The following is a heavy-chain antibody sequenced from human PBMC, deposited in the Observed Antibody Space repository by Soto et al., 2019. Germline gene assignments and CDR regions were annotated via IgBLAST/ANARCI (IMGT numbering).Heavy chain of an antibody. J-gene: IGHJ6*02. V-gene: IGHV1-3*01. CDR3: ARDGWWGLYYDSSGSPLYGMDV. D-gene: IGHD3-22*01. CDR2: INAGNGNT. CDR1: GYTFTSYA. Sequence: GASVKVSCKASGYTFTSYAMHWVRQAPGQRLEWMGWINAGNGNTKYSQKFQGRVTITRDTSASTAYMELSSLRSEDTAVYYCARDGWWGLYYDSSGSPLYGMDVWGQGTTVTVSS.